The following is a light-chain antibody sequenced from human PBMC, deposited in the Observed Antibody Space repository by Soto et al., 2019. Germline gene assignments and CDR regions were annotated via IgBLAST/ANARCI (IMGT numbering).Light chain of an antibody. V-gene: IGKV3-20*01. J-gene: IGKJ1*01. Sequence: EIVLTQSPGTLSLSPGERATLSCRASQSVSSNYLAWYQQKTGQAPRLIIYGESTRATGIPDRLSGSGSGTEFNLTISRLQPDDFATYYCQNYNSYSEACGQGTKVDIK. CDR3: QNYNSYSEA. CDR2: GES. CDR1: QSVSSNY.